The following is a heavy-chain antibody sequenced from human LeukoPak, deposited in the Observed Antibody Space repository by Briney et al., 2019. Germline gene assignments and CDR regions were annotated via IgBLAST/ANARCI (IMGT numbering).Heavy chain of an antibody. J-gene: IGHJ4*02. CDR1: GGSVSSGNPY. CDR3: ARWYSSGWYGNFDY. V-gene: IGHV4-4*02. Sequence: SETLSLTCTVSGGSVSSGNPYWTWVRQPPGKGLEWIGEIYHSGSTNYNPSLKSRVTISVDKSKNQFSLKLSSVTAADTAVYYCARWYSSGWYGNFDYWGQGTLVTVSS. CDR2: IYHSGST. D-gene: IGHD6-19*01.